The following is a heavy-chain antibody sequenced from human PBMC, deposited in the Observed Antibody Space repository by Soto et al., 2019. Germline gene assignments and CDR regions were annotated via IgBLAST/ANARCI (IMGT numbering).Heavy chain of an antibody. J-gene: IGHJ6*02. V-gene: IGHV4-34*01. CDR1: GGSFSGYY. CDR2: INHSGST. CDR3: ASGGIRKTYYYGSGRRGYGMDV. Sequence: WETLSLTCAVYGGSFSGYYWSWIRQPPGKGLEWIGDINHSGSTNYNPSLKSRVTISVDTSKNQFSLKLSSVTAADTAVYYCASGGIRKTYYYGSGRRGYGMDVWGQGTTVTVSS. D-gene: IGHD3-10*01.